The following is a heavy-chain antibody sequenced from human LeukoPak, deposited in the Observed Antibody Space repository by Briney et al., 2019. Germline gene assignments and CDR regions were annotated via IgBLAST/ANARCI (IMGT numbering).Heavy chain of an antibody. V-gene: IGHV1-18*01. Sequence: VASVKVSCKASGYTFTSYGISWVRQAPGQGLEWMGWISAYNGNTNYAQKLQGRVTMTTDTSTSTAYMELRSLRSDDTAVYYCARELWFGTSDAFDIWGQGTMVTVSS. CDR1: GYTFTSYG. J-gene: IGHJ3*02. CDR2: ISAYNGNT. CDR3: ARELWFGTSDAFDI. D-gene: IGHD3-10*01.